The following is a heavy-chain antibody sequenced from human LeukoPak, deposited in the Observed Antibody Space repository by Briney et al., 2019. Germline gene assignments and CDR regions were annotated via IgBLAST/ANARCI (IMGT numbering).Heavy chain of an antibody. J-gene: IGHJ4*02. CDR2: IKEDGTET. D-gene: IGHD5-24*01. Sequence: GGSLRLSCAASGFMFSSNWMSWVRLAPGEGLEWVANIKEDGTETYYVDSVKGRFTISRDNAKNSLYLQMNSLRVEDTAVYYCAKEGRSLQTYWGQGTLVTVSS. CDR1: GFMFSSNW. CDR3: AKEGRSLQTY. V-gene: IGHV3-7*03.